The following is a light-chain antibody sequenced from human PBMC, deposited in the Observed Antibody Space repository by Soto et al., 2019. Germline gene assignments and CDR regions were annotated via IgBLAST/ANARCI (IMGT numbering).Light chain of an antibody. CDR3: QQYGTWPYT. CDR2: GAS. J-gene: IGKJ2*01. Sequence: ETVLTQSPATLSVSPGERVTFSCRASQSISTNSAWYQQKPGQAPRLLMYGASTRATGIPARFSGSGSGTEFTLTISSLQSEDFAVYYCQQYGTWPYTFGQGTKLEIK. V-gene: IGKV3-15*01. CDR1: QSISTN.